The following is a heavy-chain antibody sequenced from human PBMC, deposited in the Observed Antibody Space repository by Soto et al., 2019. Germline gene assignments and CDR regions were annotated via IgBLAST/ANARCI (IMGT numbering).Heavy chain of an antibody. CDR1: GYTFTGYD. CDR2: IKPNSGGT. D-gene: IGHD5-18*01. CDR3: ARDRGYSYGPHYYYYGMDV. V-gene: IGHV1-2*04. Sequence: GTSVKDPCKDSGYTFTGYDMHWVLQAPGRRLEWMGWIKPNSGGTNYAQKFQGWVTMTRDTSISTAYMELSRLRSDDTAVYYCARDRGYSYGPHYYYYGMDVWGQGTTVTVSS. J-gene: IGHJ6*02.